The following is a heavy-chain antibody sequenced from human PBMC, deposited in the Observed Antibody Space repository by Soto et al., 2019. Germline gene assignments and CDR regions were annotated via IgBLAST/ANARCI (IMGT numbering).Heavy chain of an antibody. CDR3: AKEKADYYDSSGYWTYDY. V-gene: IGHV1-69*04. J-gene: IGHJ4*02. Sequence: SVKVSCKASGGTFSSYTISWVRQAPGQGLEWMGRIIPILGIANYAQKFQGRFTISRDNSKNTLYLQMNSLRAEDTAVYYCAKEKADYYDSSGYWTYDYWGQGTLVTVSS. CDR1: GGTFSSYT. CDR2: IIPILGIA. D-gene: IGHD3-22*01.